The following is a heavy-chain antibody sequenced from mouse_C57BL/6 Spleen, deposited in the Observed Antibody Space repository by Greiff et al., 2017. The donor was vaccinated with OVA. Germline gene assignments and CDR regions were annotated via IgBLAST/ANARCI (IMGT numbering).Heavy chain of an antibody. D-gene: IGHD1-1*01. V-gene: IGHV1-4*01. J-gene: IGHJ2*01. CDR1: GYTFTSYT. Sequence: QVQLQQSGAELARPGASVQMSCKASGYTFTSYTMHWVKQRPGQGLEWIGYINPSSGYTKYNQKFKDKATLTADKSSSTAYMQLSSLTSEDSAVYYCARDYYGSSYGDYFDYWGQGTTLTVSS. CDR3: ARDYYGSSYGDYFDY. CDR2: INPSSGYT.